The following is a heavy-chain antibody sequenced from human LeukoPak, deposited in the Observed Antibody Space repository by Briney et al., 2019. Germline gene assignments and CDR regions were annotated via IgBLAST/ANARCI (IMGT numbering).Heavy chain of an antibody. CDR2: IYYSGST. CDR3: ARGRITMVRGAHP. D-gene: IGHD3-10*01. V-gene: IGHV4-59*01. J-gene: IGHJ5*02. CDR1: GGSISSYY. Sequence: PSETLSLTCTVSGGSISSYYWSWIRQPPGKGLEWIGNIYYSGSTNYNPSLKSRVSMAVDTSKNQFSLKLSSVTAADTAVYYCARGRITMVRGAHPWGQGTLVTVSS.